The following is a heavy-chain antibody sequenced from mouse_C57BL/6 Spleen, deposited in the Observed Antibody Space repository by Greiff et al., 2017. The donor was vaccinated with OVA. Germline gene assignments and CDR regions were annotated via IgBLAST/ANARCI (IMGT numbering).Heavy chain of an antibody. D-gene: IGHD3-2*02. Sequence: VQLQQPGAELVKPGASVKMSCKASGYTFTSYWITWVKQRPGQGLEWIGDIYPGSGSTNYNEKFKSKATLTVDTSSSTAYMQLSSLTSEDSAVYYCARAGAHATDAMDYWGQGTSVTVSS. CDR3: ARAGAHATDAMDY. CDR1: GYTFTSYW. V-gene: IGHV1-55*01. CDR2: IYPGSGST. J-gene: IGHJ4*01.